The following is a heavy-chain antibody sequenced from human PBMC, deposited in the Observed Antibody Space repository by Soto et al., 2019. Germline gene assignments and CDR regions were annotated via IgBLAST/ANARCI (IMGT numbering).Heavy chain of an antibody. D-gene: IGHD2-2*01. CDR2: ISAYNGNT. CDR1: GYTFTSYG. Sequence: ASVKVSCKASGYTFTSYGISWVRQAPGQGLEWMGWISAYNGNTNYAQKLQGRVTMTTDTSTSTAYMELRSLRSDDTAVYYCSTGYCSSAVCYALDYWGQGTLVTVSS. J-gene: IGHJ4*02. V-gene: IGHV1-18*01. CDR3: STGYCSSAVCYALDY.